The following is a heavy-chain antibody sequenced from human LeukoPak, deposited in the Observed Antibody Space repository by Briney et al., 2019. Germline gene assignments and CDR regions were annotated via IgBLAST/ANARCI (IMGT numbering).Heavy chain of an antibody. CDR1: GGAFSGYC. D-gene: IGHD3-10*01. Sequence: SETLSLTCAVYGGAFSGYCWSWIRQPPGKGLEWIGKINHSGSTNYNPSLKSRVTISLDTSKKQFSLRLSSVTAADTAVYYCASRGDYFDYWGQGTLVTVSS. V-gene: IGHV4-34*01. J-gene: IGHJ4*02. CDR2: INHSGST. CDR3: ASRGDYFDY.